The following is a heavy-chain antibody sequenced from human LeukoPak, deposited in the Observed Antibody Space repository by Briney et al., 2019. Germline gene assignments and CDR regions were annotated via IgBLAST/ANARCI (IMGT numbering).Heavy chain of an antibody. CDR3: AKDGDSGDYIDV. CDR2: ISWDGGST. V-gene: IGHV3-43D*03. J-gene: IGHJ6*03. D-gene: IGHD3-10*01. Sequence: PGGSLRLSCEASGFTFDDHAMHWVRQTPGKDLEWVALISWDGGSTFYADSVRGRFTVSRDNTKNSLYLYVNSLRGDDTAFYYCAKDGDSGDYIDVWGKGTTVIVSS. CDR1: GFTFDDHA.